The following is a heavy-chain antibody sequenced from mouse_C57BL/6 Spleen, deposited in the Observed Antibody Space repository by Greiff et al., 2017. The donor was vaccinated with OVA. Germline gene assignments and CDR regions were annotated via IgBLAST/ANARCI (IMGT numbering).Heavy chain of an antibody. J-gene: IGHJ4*01. CDR2: IDPETGGT. CDR3: TRWRSPYAMDY. CDR1: GYTFTDYE. V-gene: IGHV1-15*01. Sequence: QVQLKQSGAELVRPGASVTLSCKASGYTFTDYEMHWVKQTPVHGLEWIGAIDPETGGTAYNQKFKGKAILTADKSSSTAYMELRSLTSEDSAVYYCTRWRSPYAMDYWGQGTSVTVSS.